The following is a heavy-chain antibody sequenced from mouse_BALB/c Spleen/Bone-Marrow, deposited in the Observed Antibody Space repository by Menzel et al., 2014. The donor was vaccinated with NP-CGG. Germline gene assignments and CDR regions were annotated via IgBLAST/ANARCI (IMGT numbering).Heavy chain of an antibody. J-gene: IGHJ4*01. D-gene: IGHD6-1*01. CDR1: GFSLTSYG. CDR3: ARPTPRYFAMDY. CDR2: VWAGGST. Sequence: VQLQQSGPGLVAPSRSLSITCTVSGFSLTSYGVHWVRQPPGKGLEWLGVVWAGGSTNYNSALMSRLSISKDNSKSQVFLKMNSLQTDDTAMYYCARPTPRYFAMDYWGQGTSVTVSS. V-gene: IGHV2-9*02.